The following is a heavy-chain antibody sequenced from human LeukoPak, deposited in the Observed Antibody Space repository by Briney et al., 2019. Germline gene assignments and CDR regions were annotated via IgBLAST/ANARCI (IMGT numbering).Heavy chain of an antibody. Sequence: GGSLRLSCVASGFTFSSYGMYWVRQAPGKGLERVAVVSYDGRYRYYADSVKGRFTISRDNSKNTLYLQMDSLKAEDTAVYYCAKFGVAAGTDYWYFDLWGRGTLVTVSS. CDR1: GFTFSSYG. J-gene: IGHJ2*01. CDR3: AKFGVAAGTDYWYFDL. V-gene: IGHV3-30*18. D-gene: IGHD6-19*01. CDR2: VSYDGRYR.